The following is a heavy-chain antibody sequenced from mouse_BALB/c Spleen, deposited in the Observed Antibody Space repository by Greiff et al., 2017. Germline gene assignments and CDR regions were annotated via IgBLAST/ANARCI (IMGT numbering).Heavy chain of an antibody. J-gene: IGHJ4*01. CDR2: ISSGSSTI. D-gene: IGHD1-1*01. CDR1: GFTFSSFG. Sequence: EVQRVESGGGLVQPGGSRKLSCAASGFTFSSFGMHWVRQAPEKGLEWVAYISSGSSTIYYADTVKGRSTISRDNPKNTLFLQMTSLRSEDTAMYYCARRGSSPYYAMDYWGQGTSVTVSS. CDR3: ARRGSSPYYAMDY. V-gene: IGHV5-17*02.